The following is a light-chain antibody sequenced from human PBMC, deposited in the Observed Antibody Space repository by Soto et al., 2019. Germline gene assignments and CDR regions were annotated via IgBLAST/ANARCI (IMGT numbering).Light chain of an antibody. CDR1: QSVTNNF. CDR2: GIS. V-gene: IGKV3-20*01. Sequence: ENVLTQSPGTLSLSPGERATLSCRASQSVTNNFFAWYQQKPGQAPRLLIYGISTRATGIPVRFSGSGSGTDFTLTISRLEPEDFVVYYCQQYITLPHTFGQGTRLEV. CDR3: QQYITLPHT. J-gene: IGKJ2*01.